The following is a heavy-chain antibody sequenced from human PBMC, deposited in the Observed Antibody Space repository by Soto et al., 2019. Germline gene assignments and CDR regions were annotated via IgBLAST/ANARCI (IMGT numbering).Heavy chain of an antibody. CDR1: GGTFSSYA. J-gene: IGHJ5*02. D-gene: IGHD2-2*01. CDR2: IIPIFGTA. CDR3: ASLMIVVVPAARGGWFDP. Sequence: SVKVSCKASGGTFSSYAISWVRQAPGQGLEWMGGIIPIFGTANYAQKFQGRVTITADESTSTAYMELSSLRSEDTAVYYCASLMIVVVPAARGGWFDPWGQGTLVTVS. V-gene: IGHV1-69*13.